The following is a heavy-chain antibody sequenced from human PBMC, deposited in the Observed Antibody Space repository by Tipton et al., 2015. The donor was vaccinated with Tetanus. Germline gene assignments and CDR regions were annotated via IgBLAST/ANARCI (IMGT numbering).Heavy chain of an antibody. D-gene: IGHD3-3*01. CDR1: GGSISTGGYS. J-gene: IGHJ4*02. CDR2: IYRTGST. CDR3: ARDGGVSRGVDY. V-gene: IGHV4-30-2*05. Sequence: TLSLTCTVSGGSISTGGYSWRWIRQPPGKGLECIGYIYRTGSTNYNPSLKSRVTISVDTSKNQFSLKLSSVTAADTAVYYCARDGGVSRGVDYWGQGPLVTVSS.